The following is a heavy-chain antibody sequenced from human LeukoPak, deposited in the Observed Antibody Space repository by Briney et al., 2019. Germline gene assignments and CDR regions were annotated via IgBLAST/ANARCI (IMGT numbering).Heavy chain of an antibody. D-gene: IGHD1-7*01. J-gene: IGHJ6*02. CDR3: ARDNWNYGPYYYGMDV. Sequence: GASVKVSCKASGYTFTSYAMHWVRQAPGQRLEWMGWINAGNGNTKYSQKFQGRVTITADKSTSTAYMELSSLRSEDTAVYYCARDNWNYGPYYYGMDVWGQGTTVTVSS. CDR1: GYTFTSYA. V-gene: IGHV1-3*01. CDR2: INAGNGNT.